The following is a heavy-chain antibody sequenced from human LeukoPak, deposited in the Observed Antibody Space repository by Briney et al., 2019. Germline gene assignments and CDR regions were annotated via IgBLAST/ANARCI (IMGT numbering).Heavy chain of an antibody. D-gene: IGHD6-13*01. J-gene: IGHJ4*02. CDR1: GGSISSYY. V-gene: IGHV4-59*01. CDR3: AREAAAAGTALDC. CDR2: IYFSGST. Sequence: PSGTLSLTCTVSGGSISSYYWSWIRLPPGKGLEWIGYIYFSGSTNYNPSLKSRVTISVDTSKSHFSLKLSSVTAADTAVYYCAREAAAAGTALDCCVQGSLVAVSS.